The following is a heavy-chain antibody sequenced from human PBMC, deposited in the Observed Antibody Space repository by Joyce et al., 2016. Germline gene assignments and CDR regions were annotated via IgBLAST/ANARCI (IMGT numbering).Heavy chain of an antibody. CDR2: IRDIGGST. D-gene: IGHD4-11*01. CDR1: GFTFNNYG. CDR3: AKDRPYSTYYYFYYMDV. J-gene: IGHJ6*03. V-gene: IGHV3-23*01. Sequence: EVQLLESGGGLVQPGGSLTLSCAASGFTFNNYGLTWVRQAPGKGREGVSSIRDIGGSTYYADSVRDRFTISRENSKNTLFLQMTSLTAEDTAVYYCAKDRPYSTYYYFYYMDVWGKGTTVTVSS.